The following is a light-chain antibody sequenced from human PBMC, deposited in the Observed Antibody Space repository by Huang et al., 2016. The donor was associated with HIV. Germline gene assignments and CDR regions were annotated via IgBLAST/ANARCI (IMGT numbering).Light chain of an antibody. CDR3: QQYNNWPVT. J-gene: IGKJ4*01. Sequence: EKVMAQSPGTLSVSPGERATPSCRASDSVSTNVAWYQQRHGQAPRLLIYGASTRATGIPAMFSGSGSGTEFALTISSMHSEDFAVYYCQQYNNWPVTFGGGTKVEIK. CDR1: DSVSTN. V-gene: IGKV3-15*01. CDR2: GAS.